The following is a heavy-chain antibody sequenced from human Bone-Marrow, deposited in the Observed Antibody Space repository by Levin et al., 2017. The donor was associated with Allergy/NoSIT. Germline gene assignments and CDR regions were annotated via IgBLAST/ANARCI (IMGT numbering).Heavy chain of an antibody. Sequence: SETLSLTCAVSGVSIDTDYWNWIRQPPGKGLEWIGYVSHRGGTNYNPSLGSRVTISADTSKNQISLQLRSVTAADTARYYCATLPITAVVPTEDDFWGQGILVTVSS. D-gene: IGHD6-13*01. J-gene: IGHJ4*02. V-gene: IGHV4-59*08. CDR1: GVSIDTDY. CDR2: VSHRGGT. CDR3: ATLPITAVVPTEDDF.